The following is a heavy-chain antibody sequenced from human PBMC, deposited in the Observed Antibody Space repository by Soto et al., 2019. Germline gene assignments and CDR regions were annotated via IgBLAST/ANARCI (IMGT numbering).Heavy chain of an antibody. V-gene: IGHV4-31*03. J-gene: IGHJ6*02. CDR2: INYSGST. CDR3: ARERNYDSSGYIYYYGMDV. D-gene: IGHD3-22*01. CDR1: GGSISSGGYY. Sequence: QVQLQESGPGLVKPSQTLSLTCTVSGGSISSGGYYWSWIRQHPGKGLEWIGYINYSGSTYYNPSLESRVTISVDTSKNQFSPMLSSVTAADMAVYYCARERNYDSSGYIYYYGMDVWGQGTTVTVSS.